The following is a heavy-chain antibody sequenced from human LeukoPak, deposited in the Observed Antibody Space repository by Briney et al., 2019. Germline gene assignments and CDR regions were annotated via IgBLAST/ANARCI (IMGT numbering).Heavy chain of an antibody. CDR3: ARGFDFKSTSFDY. D-gene: IGHD5-12*01. CDR1: GGSISGYY. Sequence: PSETLSLSCTVSGGSISGYYWNWIRQPPGKGLEWIGYIDYSGSTNYNPSLKSRVTISIDTSKNQFSLRLSSVTAADSAVYYCARGFDFKSTSFDYWGQGTLVTVSS. J-gene: IGHJ4*02. V-gene: IGHV4-59*01. CDR2: IDYSGST.